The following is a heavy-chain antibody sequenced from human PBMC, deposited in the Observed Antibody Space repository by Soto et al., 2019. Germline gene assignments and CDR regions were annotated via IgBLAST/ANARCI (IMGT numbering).Heavy chain of an antibody. CDR1: GGSISSGGYY. Sequence: LCGGSISSGGYYWSWIRQHPGKGLEWIGYIYYSGSTYYNPSLKSRVTISVDTSKNQFSLKLSSVTAADTAVYYCARATIFGVVTGWFDPWGQGTLVTVSS. J-gene: IGHJ5*02. V-gene: IGHV4-31*02. CDR2: IYYSGST. D-gene: IGHD3-3*01. CDR3: ARATIFGVVTGWFDP.